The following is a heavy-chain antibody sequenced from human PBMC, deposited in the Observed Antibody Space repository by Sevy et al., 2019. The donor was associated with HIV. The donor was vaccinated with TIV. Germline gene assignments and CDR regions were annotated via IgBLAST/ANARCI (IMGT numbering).Heavy chain of an antibody. V-gene: IGHV3-23*01. CDR1: GFNFNIYS. J-gene: IGHJ4*02. Sequence: GGSLRLSCAVSGFNFNIYSMSWVRQAPGKGLEWVSTLSFGCGKINYADSVKGRFIISRDNSKNTLYLQMNSLRAEDTAVYFCAREGCTRPHDYWGQGTLVTVSS. CDR3: AREGCTRPHDY. CDR2: LSFGCGKI. D-gene: IGHD2-8*01.